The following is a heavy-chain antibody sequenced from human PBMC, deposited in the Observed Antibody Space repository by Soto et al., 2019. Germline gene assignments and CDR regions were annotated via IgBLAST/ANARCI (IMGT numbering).Heavy chain of an antibody. V-gene: IGHV1-46*01. CDR2: SNPASGST. Sequence: QVQLVQSGAEVKKPGASVKLSCRTSGYTFTHYYIHWVRQAPGQGLEWLGISNPASGSTNYAQDFQGRVTLTMDTSKTTVYMDLSGLRAEDKAVFYCAGDLAAGDRWGQGTLVTVSS. CDR1: GYTFTHYY. D-gene: IGHD6-13*01. CDR3: AGDLAAGDR. J-gene: IGHJ5*02.